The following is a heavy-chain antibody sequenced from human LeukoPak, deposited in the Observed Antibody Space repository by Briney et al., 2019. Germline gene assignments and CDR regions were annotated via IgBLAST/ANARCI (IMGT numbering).Heavy chain of an antibody. V-gene: IGHV6-1*01. CDR1: GDSVSSNSAA. CDR3: AREGNSYYDILTGMPFDAFDI. D-gene: IGHD3-9*01. Sequence: QTLSLTCAISGDSVSSNSAAWNWIRQSPSRGLEWLGRTYYRSKWYNDYAVSVKSRITINPDTSKNQFSLQLNSVTPEDTAVYYCAREGNSYYDILTGMPFDAFDIWGQGTMVTVSS. CDR2: TYYRSKWYN. J-gene: IGHJ3*02.